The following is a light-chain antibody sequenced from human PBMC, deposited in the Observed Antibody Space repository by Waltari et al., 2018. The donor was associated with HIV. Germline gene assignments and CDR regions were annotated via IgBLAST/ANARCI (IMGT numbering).Light chain of an antibody. CDR1: DSDFGYSNF. J-gene: IGLJ2*01. Sequence: SAVTQPASVSGFAGQSVTLSCSGTDSDFGYSNFVYWYQQHPDRVPKLLLFDVDSRASGIADRFSGSRSGNTASLTISGLQTEDEAIYYCASFTRDFTIIFGGGTRVTVL. CDR2: DVD. CDR3: ASFTRDFTII. V-gene: IGLV2-14*03.